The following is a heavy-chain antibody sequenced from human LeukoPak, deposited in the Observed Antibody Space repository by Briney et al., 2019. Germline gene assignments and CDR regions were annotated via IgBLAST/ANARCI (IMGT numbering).Heavy chain of an antibody. J-gene: IGHJ4*02. D-gene: IGHD5-12*01. V-gene: IGHV1-8*01. CDR1: GYTFTSYE. CDR3: ARAEAYSGYGDC. CDR2: MNPDSGNT. Sequence: ASVKVSCKASGYTFTSYENNWVRQATRQGLEWMGWMNPDSGNTGYAQKFQGRVTMTKDTSISTAYMELSSLRSEDTAVYYCARAEAYSGYGDCWGQGTLVTVSS.